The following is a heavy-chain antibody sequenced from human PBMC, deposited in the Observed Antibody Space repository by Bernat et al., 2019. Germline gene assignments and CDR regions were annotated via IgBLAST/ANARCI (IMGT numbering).Heavy chain of an antibody. V-gene: IGHV3-30-3*01. CDR3: ARDRERTVVVSTAVFDY. J-gene: IGHJ4*02. Sequence: QVQLVESGGGVVQPGRSLRLSCAASGFTFSSYAMHWVRQAPGKGLEWVAVISYDGSNKYYADSVKGRFTISRDNSKNTLYLQMNSLRAEDTAVYYCARDRERTVVVSTAVFDYWGQGTLVTVSS. CDR2: ISYDGSNK. D-gene: IGHD3-22*01. CDR1: GFTFSSYA.